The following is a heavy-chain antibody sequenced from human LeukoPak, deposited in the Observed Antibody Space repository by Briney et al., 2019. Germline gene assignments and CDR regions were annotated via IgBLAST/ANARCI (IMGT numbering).Heavy chain of an antibody. CDR3: ARGVPRWIQLWVPYYYYGMDV. Sequence: GGSLSLSCAASGFTFSSYSMDWVRQAPGKGVEWVSSISSSSSYFYYADSVKGRFTISRDNAKNSLYLQMNSLRAEDTAVYYCARGVPRWIQLWVPYYYYGMDVWGQGTTVTVPS. J-gene: IGHJ6*02. D-gene: IGHD5-18*01. V-gene: IGHV3-21*01. CDR2: ISSSSSYF. CDR1: GFTFSSYS.